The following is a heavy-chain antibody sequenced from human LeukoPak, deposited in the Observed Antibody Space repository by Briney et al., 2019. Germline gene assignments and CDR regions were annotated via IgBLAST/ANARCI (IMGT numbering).Heavy chain of an antibody. CDR3: ARSYLGEFDY. CDR2: IYYSGST. D-gene: IGHD7-27*01. CDR1: GGSISSYY. V-gene: IGHV4-59*01. Sequence: PSETLSLTCTVSGGSISSYYWSWIRQPPGKGLEWIGYIYYSGSTNYNPSLKSRVTISVDTSKNQFSLKLSSVTAADTAVYYCARSYLGEFDYWGQGTLVTVSS. J-gene: IGHJ4*02.